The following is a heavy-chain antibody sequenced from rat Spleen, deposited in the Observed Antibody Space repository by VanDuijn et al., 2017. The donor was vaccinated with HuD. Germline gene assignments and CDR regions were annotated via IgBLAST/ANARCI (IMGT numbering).Heavy chain of an antibody. Sequence: EVKLVESGGGLVQPGRSLKLSCAASGFNFNDYWMGWVRQAPGKGLEWIGEINKDSSTIKYTPSLKDKFTISRDNAQNTLYLQMSRLGSEDTAIYYCVREEFGVDYWGQGVMVTVSS. J-gene: IGHJ2*01. V-gene: IGHV4-2*01. CDR1: GFNFNDYW. CDR2: INKDSSTI. CDR3: VREEFGVDY. D-gene: IGHD4-3*01.